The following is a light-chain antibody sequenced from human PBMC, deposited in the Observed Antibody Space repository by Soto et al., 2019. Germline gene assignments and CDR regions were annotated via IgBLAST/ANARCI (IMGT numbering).Light chain of an antibody. Sequence: DIQMTQSPSSLSASLGDRVTITCRASQTISSYLNWYQQKPGKAPKLLIYAASNLQSGVPSRFSGSGSGTDFTLTINSLQPEDFATYYCQQSYSSPPTFGGGTKVEIK. V-gene: IGKV1-39*01. CDR3: QQSYSSPPT. CDR2: AAS. CDR1: QTISSY. J-gene: IGKJ4*01.